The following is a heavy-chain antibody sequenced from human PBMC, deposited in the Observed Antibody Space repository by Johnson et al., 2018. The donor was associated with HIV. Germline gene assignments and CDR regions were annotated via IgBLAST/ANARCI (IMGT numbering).Heavy chain of an antibody. CDR1: GFNFDDYG. CDR3: SKWGTITGTTGFFDI. J-gene: IGHJ3*02. CDR2: INRNGGST. V-gene: IGHV3-20*04. D-gene: IGHD1-7*01. Sequence: EVQLVESGGGVVRPGGSLRLSCEASGFNFDDYGMSWVRQAPGKGLEWVSGINRNGGSTDYGDSVKGRFTMSRDNAKNSLYLQMNSLRDADTALYYCSKWGTITGTTGFFDIWGQGTMVTVSS.